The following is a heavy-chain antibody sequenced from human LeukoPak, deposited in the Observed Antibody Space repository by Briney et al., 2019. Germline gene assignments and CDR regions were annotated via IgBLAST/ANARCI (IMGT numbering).Heavy chain of an antibody. V-gene: IGHV3-23*01. D-gene: IGHD3-10*01. CDR1: GFTFSTYT. CDR3: ARVGTLVRGVIGDYFYGMDV. CDR2: ISGSGGST. Sequence: GGSLRLSCAASGFTFSTYTINWVRQAPGKGLQWVSGISGSGGSTYYADSVKGRFTISRDNSKNTLYLQMNSLRDEDTAVYYCARVGTLVRGVIGDYFYGMDVWGQGTTVTVSS. J-gene: IGHJ6*02.